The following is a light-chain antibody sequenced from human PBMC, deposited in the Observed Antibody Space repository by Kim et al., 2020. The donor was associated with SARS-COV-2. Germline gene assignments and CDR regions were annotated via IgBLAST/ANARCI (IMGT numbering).Light chain of an antibody. CDR3: AAWDGSLNAVV. V-gene: IGLV1-44*01. CDR2: NNN. Sequence: GQGVTISCSGSSSNIGDYRVYWYQHVPGTAPKLVIYNNNLRPSGVPDRFSGSKSGTSASLAISGLQSADEADYYCAAWDGSLNAVVFGGGTKVTVL. CDR1: SSNIGDYR. J-gene: IGLJ2*01.